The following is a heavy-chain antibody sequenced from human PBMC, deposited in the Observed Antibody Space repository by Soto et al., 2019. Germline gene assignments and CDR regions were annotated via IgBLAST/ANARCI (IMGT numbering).Heavy chain of an antibody. V-gene: IGHV1-24*01. J-gene: IGHJ6*02. D-gene: IGHD3-10*01. CDR1: GYTLTELS. CDR2: FDPEDGET. Sequence: ASVKVSCKVSGYTLTELSMHWVRQAPGKGLEWMGGFDPEDGETIYAQKFQGRVTMTEDTSTDTAYMELSSLRSEDTAVYYCASTMVRGVIKDYYGMDVWGQGTTVTVSS. CDR3: ASTMVRGVIKDYYGMDV.